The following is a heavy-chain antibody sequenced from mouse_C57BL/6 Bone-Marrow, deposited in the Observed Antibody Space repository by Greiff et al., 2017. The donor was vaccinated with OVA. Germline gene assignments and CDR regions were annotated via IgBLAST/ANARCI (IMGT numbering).Heavy chain of an antibody. Sequence: QVQLKESGAELARPGASVKLSCKASGYTFTSYGISWVKQRTGQGLEWIGEIYPRSGNTYYNEKFKGKATLTADKSSSTAYMELRSLTSEDSAVYFCARFDYGSRFDYWGQGTTLTVSS. CDR1: GYTFTSYG. D-gene: IGHD1-1*01. CDR2: IYPRSGNT. V-gene: IGHV1-81*01. CDR3: ARFDYGSRFDY. J-gene: IGHJ2*01.